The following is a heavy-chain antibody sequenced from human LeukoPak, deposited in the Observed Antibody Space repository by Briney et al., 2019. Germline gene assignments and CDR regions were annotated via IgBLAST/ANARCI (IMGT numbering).Heavy chain of an antibody. CDR1: GYTFTSYD. Sequence: GASVTVSCKASGYTFTSYDINWVRQATGQGLEWMGWMNPNGGNTGYAQKFQGRVTMTRNTSISTAYMELSSLRSEDTAVYYCARGGYCSSTSCSFHNWFDPWGQGTLVTVSS. V-gene: IGHV1-8*01. CDR2: MNPNGGNT. CDR3: ARGGYCSSTSCSFHNWFDP. J-gene: IGHJ5*02. D-gene: IGHD2-2*01.